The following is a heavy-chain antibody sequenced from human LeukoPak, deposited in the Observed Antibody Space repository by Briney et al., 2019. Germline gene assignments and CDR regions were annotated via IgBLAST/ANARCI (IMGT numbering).Heavy chain of an antibody. Sequence: GASVKVSCKASGYTFTSYGISWVRQAPGQGLEWMGWISAYNGNTNYAQKLQGRVTMTTDTSTSTAYMELRSLRSDDTAVYYCARRVELLWFGELGYFDLWGRGTLVTVSS. J-gene: IGHJ2*01. V-gene: IGHV1-18*01. D-gene: IGHD3-10*01. CDR3: ARRVELLWFGELGYFDL. CDR1: GYTFTSYG. CDR2: ISAYNGNT.